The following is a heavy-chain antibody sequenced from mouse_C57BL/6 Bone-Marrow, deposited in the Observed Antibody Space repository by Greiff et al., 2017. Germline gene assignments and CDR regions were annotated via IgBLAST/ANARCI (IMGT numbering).Heavy chain of an antibody. V-gene: IGHV5-12*01. CDR2: ISNGGGST. CDR3: ARLDLLSY. CDR1: GFTFSDYY. J-gene: IGHJ3*01. Sequence: EVKLQESGGGLVQPGGSLKLSCAASGFTFSDYYMYWVRQTPEKRLEWVAYISNGGGSTYYPDTVKGRLTISRDNAKNTLYLQMSRLKSEDTAMYYGARLDLLSYWGQGTLVTVSA.